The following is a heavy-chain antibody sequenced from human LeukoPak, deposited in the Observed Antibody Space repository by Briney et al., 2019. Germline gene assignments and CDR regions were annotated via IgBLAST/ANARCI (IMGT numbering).Heavy chain of an antibody. D-gene: IGHD3-22*01. CDR2: ISYDGSNK. J-gene: IGHJ1*01. CDR1: GITFSSYG. V-gene: IGHV3-30*03. Sequence: GRSLRLSCAASGITFSSYGLRWVRQAPGKGLEWVAVISYDGSNKYYADSVKGRFTIPRDNSKNTLYLQMKSMRAEDTAVYYCARDPYYYDRSDYYQLWGQGTLVTVSS. CDR3: ARDPYYYDRSDYYQL.